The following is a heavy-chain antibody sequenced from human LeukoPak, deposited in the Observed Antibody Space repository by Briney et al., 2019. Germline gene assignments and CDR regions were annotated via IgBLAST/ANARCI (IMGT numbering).Heavy chain of an antibody. CDR2: IKSKTDGGTT. V-gene: IGHV3-15*01. Sequence: GGSLRLSCAASGFTFSNAWINWVRQAPRKGLEWVGRIKSKTDGGTTDYAAPAKGRFTILRDDSKNTLFLQMNSLKTEDTAMYYCTTVYYYDSGGYHRNYWGQGTLVTVSS. CDR3: TTVYYYDSGGYHRNY. CDR1: GFTFSNAW. J-gene: IGHJ4*02. D-gene: IGHD3-22*01.